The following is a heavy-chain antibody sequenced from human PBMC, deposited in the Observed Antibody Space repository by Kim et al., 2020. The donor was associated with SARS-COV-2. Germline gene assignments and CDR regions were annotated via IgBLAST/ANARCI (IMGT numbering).Heavy chain of an antibody. Sequence: RFTMSRDNAKNSLYLQMNSLRAEDTAVYYCARDRSTGIAAAGTNYYGMDVWGQGTTVTVSS. V-gene: IGHV3-11*06. D-gene: IGHD6-13*01. CDR3: ARDRSTGIAAAGTNYYGMDV. J-gene: IGHJ6*02.